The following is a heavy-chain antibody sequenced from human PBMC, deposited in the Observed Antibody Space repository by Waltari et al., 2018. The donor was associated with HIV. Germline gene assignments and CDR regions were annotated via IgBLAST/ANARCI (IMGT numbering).Heavy chain of an antibody. CDR2: SNGGGSGT. J-gene: IGHJ4*02. CDR3: TREGVETTAPADY. D-gene: IGHD4-17*01. V-gene: IGHV3-74*01. CDR1: GFTFSSHW. Sequence: EVQLVESGGGLVQAGGSLRLSCAASGFTFSSHWMHWVRQAPWKGRVWVARSNGGGSGTSYAESLRGRFSISRENAENSLHLNMNSVRPEDTGLYYFTREGVETTAPADYWGQGTLVTVSS.